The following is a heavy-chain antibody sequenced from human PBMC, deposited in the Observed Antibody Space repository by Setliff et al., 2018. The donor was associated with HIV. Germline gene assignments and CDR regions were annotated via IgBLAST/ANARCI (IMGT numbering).Heavy chain of an antibody. V-gene: IGHV4-61*02. CDR2: IYTSGST. D-gene: IGHD6-13*01. CDR1: GGSISSGNYY. J-gene: IGHJ4*02. Sequence: PSETLSLTCTVSGGSISSGNYYWSWIRQPAGKGLEWIGRIYTSGSTNYNPSLKSRVTISVDTSKNQFSLRLRSVTAADTAVYYCARGRGSSSSWPIDYWGQGTLVTVSS. CDR3: ARGRGSSSSWPIDY.